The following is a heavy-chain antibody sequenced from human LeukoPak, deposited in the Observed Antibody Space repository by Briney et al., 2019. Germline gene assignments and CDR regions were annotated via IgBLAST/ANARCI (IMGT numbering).Heavy chain of an antibody. CDR1: GFTFRHYW. V-gene: IGHV3-7*01. J-gene: IGHJ6*02. D-gene: IGHD1-26*01. CDR2: INQDGSEK. Sequence: PGGSLRLSCAASGFTFRHYWMSWVRQAPGKGLEWVANINQDGSEKYFVDSVKGRFTISRDNAKNSLYLQMNSLRAEDTAVYYRARDSAGMDVWGQGTTVTVSS. CDR3: ARDSAGMDV.